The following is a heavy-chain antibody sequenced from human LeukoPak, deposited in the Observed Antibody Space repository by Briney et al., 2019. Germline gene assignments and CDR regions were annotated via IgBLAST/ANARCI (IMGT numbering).Heavy chain of an antibody. V-gene: IGHV1-3*01. CDR2: INAGNGNT. CDR3: VRGSWADY. D-gene: IGHD6-13*01. CDR1: GYTFTSNY. J-gene: IGHJ4*02. Sequence: ASVKVSCKASGYTFTSNYIHWVRQAPGQRLEWMGWINAGNGNTKYSQKFQGRVTITRDTSASTAYMELSSLRSEDTAVYYCVRGSWADYWGQGTLVTVSS.